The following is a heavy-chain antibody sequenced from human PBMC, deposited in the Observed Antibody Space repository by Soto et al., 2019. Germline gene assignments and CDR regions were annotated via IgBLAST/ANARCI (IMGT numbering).Heavy chain of an antibody. CDR2: IYYSGST. CDR1: GGSISSYY. V-gene: IGHV4-59*01. D-gene: IGHD3-22*01. CDR3: ARAHGSGYYYDSSGYYNNWFDP. J-gene: IGHJ5*02. Sequence: PSETLSLTCTVSGGSISSYYWSWIRQPPGKGLEWIGYIYYSGSTNYNPSHKSRVTISVDTSKNQFSLKLSSVTAADTAVYYCARAHGSGYYYDSSGYYNNWFDPWGQGTLVTVSS.